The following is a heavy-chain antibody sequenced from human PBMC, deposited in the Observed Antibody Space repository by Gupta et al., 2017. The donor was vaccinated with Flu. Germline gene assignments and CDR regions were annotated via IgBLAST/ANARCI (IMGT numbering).Heavy chain of an antibody. J-gene: IGHJ4*02. D-gene: IGHD1-20*01. V-gene: IGHV3-48*02. Sequence: QLVESGGGLVQPGGSLRLSGVVSGCTLRGSHMNWVRQAPGKGLEWISYIGSGGNTDYADSVKGRFAISRDDARDSVFLQMNSLREEDTALYYCARDHNWAFYFWGQGALVTVSS. CDR2: IGSGGNT. CDR1: GCTLRGSH. CDR3: ARDHNWAFYF.